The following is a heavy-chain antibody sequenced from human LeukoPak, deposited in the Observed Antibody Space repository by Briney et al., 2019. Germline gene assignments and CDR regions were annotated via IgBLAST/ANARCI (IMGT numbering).Heavy chain of an antibody. CDR2: VYYSGST. D-gene: IGHD3-22*01. V-gene: IGHV4-61*08. J-gene: IGHJ4*02. CDR1: GGSISSGGYY. Sequence: SETLSLTCTVSGGSISSGGYYWSWIRQPPGKGLEWLGYVYYSGSTNYNPSLKSRVTISVDTSKNQFSLKLNSVTAADTAVYYCARPSSGYYFPFDYWGQGILVTVSS. CDR3: ARPSSGYYFPFDY.